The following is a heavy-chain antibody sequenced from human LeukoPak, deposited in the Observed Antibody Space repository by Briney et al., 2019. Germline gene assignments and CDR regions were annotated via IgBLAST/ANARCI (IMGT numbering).Heavy chain of an antibody. V-gene: IGHV3-53*01. D-gene: IGHD6-19*01. CDR3: ARRYGSGWYDY. Sequence: GGSLRLSCAASGFLFSSYEMSWVRQAPGKGLEWVSFIYSGGSTYSADSVKGRFTISRDNSKNTLYLQMNSLRAEDTAVYYCARRYGSGWYDYWGQGTLVTVSS. J-gene: IGHJ4*02. CDR2: IYSGGST. CDR1: GFLFSSYE.